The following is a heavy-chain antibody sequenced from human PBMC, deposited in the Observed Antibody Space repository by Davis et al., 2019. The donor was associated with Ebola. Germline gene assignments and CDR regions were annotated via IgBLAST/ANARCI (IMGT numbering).Heavy chain of an antibody. D-gene: IGHD4-17*01. J-gene: IGHJ4*02. CDR2: ISSDGVIT. V-gene: IGHV3-74*01. CDR1: GFTFSRYW. Sequence: GESLKISCAASGFTFSRYWMHWVRQAPGKELVYVSLISSDGVITSYADSVKGRFTISRDNAKSTLYLQMNSLTAEDTAVYYCVRTTYGAPEYWGQGTLVTVSS. CDR3: VRTTYGAPEY.